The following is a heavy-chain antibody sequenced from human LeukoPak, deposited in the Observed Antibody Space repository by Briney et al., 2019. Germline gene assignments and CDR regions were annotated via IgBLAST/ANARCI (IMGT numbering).Heavy chain of an antibody. CDR2: ISGSGGST. CDR3: AKDSDYGDFSFDY. CDR1: GFTFSSYA. Sequence: GGSLRLSCAASGFTFSSYATSWVRQAPGKGLEWVSAISGSGGSTYYADSVKGRFTISRDNSKNTLYLQMNSLRAEDTAVYYCAKDSDYGDFSFDYWGQGTLVTVSS. V-gene: IGHV3-23*01. J-gene: IGHJ4*02. D-gene: IGHD4-17*01.